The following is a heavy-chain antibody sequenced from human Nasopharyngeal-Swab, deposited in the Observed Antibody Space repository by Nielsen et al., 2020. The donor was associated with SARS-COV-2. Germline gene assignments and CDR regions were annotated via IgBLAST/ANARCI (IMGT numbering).Heavy chain of an antibody. J-gene: IGHJ3*02. CDR1: GYTFRSYG. V-gene: IGHV1-18*01. CDR2: ISAYNGNT. CDR3: ARDSYYYDSSGYSGAFDI. Sequence: ASVKVSCKASGYTFRSYGISWARQAPGQGLEWMGWISAYNGNTNYAQKLQGRVTMTTDTSTSTAYMELSSLRSEDTAVYYCARDSYYYDSSGYSGAFDIWGQGTMVTVSS. D-gene: IGHD3-22*01.